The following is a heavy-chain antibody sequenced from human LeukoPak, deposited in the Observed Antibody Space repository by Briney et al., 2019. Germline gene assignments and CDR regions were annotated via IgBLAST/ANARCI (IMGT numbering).Heavy chain of an antibody. V-gene: IGHV3-33*01. CDR1: GFAFSSYG. Sequence: GGSLRLSCAASGFAFSSYGMHWVRQAPGKGLEWVAVIWHDGNNKYYADSVKGRFTISRDNSKNTLYLQMNSLRAEDTAVYYCARRITRRGIDYWGQGTLVTVSS. CDR3: ARRITRRGIDY. CDR2: IWHDGNNK. D-gene: IGHD1-20*01. J-gene: IGHJ4*02.